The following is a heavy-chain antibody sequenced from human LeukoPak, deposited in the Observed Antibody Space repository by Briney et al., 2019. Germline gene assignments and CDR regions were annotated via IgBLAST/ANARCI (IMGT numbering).Heavy chain of an antibody. CDR3: ARAMYYDILTGYSSDAFDI. Sequence: ASVKASCKASGYTFTSYYMHWVRQAPGQGLEWMGIINPSGGSTSYAQKFQGRVTMTRDTSTSTVYMELSSLGSEDTAVYYCARAMYYDILTGYSSDAFDIWGQGTMVTVSS. V-gene: IGHV1-46*01. CDR2: INPSGGST. CDR1: GYTFTSYY. J-gene: IGHJ3*02. D-gene: IGHD3-9*01.